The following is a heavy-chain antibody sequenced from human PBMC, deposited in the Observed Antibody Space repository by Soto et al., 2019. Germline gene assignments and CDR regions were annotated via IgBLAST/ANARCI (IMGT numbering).Heavy chain of an antibody. J-gene: IGHJ6*02. CDR2: INPNSGGT. CDR3: ARGPDLMYDYYGMDV. D-gene: IGHD2-8*01. CDR1: GYTFTGYY. V-gene: IGHV1-2*04. Sequence: ASVKVSCKASGYTFTGYYMHWVRQAPEQGLEWMGWINPNSGGTNYAQKFQGWVTMTRDTSISTAYMELSRLRSDDTAVYYCARGPDLMYDYYGMDVWGQGTTVTVSS.